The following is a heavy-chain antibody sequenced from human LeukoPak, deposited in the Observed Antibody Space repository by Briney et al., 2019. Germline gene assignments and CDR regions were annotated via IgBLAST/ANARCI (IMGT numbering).Heavy chain of an antibody. V-gene: IGHV3-9*01. CDR2: ISWNSGSI. J-gene: IGHJ4*02. CDR1: GFTFDVYA. D-gene: IGHD5-18*01. CDR3: AKNRGYSYVEPFDY. Sequence: PGGSLRLSCAASGFTFDVYAMHWVRQAPGKGLEWVSGISWNSGSIGYADSVKGRFTISRDNAKNSLYLQMNSLRAEDTALYYCAKNRGYSYVEPFDYWGQGTLVTVSS.